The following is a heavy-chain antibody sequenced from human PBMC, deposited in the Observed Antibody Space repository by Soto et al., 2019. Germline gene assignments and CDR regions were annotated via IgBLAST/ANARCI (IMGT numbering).Heavy chain of an antibody. V-gene: IGHV1-69*02. D-gene: IGHD5-18*01. CDR3: ARVRYSYGPNFDY. J-gene: IGHJ4*02. CDR1: GGTFSSYT. Sequence: QVQLVQSGAEVKKPGSSVKVSCKASGGTFSSYTISWVRQAPGQGLEWMGRIIPILGIANYAQKFQGRVTITADKSTSTAYMELSSLRSEDTAVYYCARVRYSYGPNFDYWGQGTLVTVSS. CDR2: IIPILGIA.